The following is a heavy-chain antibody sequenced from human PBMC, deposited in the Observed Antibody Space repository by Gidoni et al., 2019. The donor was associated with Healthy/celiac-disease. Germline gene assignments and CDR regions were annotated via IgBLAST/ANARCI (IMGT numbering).Heavy chain of an antibody. CDR1: GFTFSSFA. D-gene: IGHD3-22*01. V-gene: IGHV3-23*01. CDR3: AASHSSGTPASWVADY. CDR2: IRGSGGST. J-gene: IGHJ4*02. Sequence: EVQLLESGGGLVQPGGSLRLSCAASGFTFSSFAMSWVRQAPGKGLEWVSAIRGSGGSTYYADSVKGRFTISRDNSKNTLYLQMNSLRAEDTAVYYCAASHSSGTPASWVADYWGQGTLVTVSS.